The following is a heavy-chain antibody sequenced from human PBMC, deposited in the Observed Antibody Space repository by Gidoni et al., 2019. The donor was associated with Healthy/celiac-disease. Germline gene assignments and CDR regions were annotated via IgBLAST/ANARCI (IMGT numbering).Heavy chain of an antibody. Sequence: YGSYSMNWVRQAPGEGLEWVSSISSSSSYIYYADSVKGRFTISRDNAKNSLYLQMNSLRAEDTAVYYCAREGNSGWYRGYYFDYWGQGTLVTVSS. CDR1: YGSYS. D-gene: IGHD6-19*01. V-gene: IGHV3-21*01. J-gene: IGHJ4*02. CDR2: ISSSSSYI. CDR3: AREGNSGWYRGYYFDY.